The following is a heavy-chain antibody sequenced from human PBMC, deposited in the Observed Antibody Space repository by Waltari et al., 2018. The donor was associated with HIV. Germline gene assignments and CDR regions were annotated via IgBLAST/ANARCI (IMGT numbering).Heavy chain of an antibody. J-gene: IGHJ6*02. D-gene: IGHD2-15*01. Sequence: QVLLVQSGAEVKKPGASVRVSCKASGYNFITYAIHWVRQAPGQRLEWMGCITTVNGNTKYSQKFQARVTITRDTATTTAHMELSRLRSEDTAIYYCARERKVVGASPYYGLDVWGQGTTVTVSS. CDR1: GYNFITYA. V-gene: IGHV1-3*04. CDR2: ITTVNGNT. CDR3: ARERKVVGASPYYGLDV.